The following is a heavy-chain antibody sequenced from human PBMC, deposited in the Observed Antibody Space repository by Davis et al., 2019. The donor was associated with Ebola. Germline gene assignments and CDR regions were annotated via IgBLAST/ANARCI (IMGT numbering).Heavy chain of an antibody. CDR3: ARDPRTLGYYYYGMDV. D-gene: IGHD1-14*01. CDR1: GGSISSGGYY. CDR2: LYHGGGT. V-gene: IGHV4-61*08. J-gene: IGHJ6*04. Sequence: SETLSLTCAVSGGSISSGGYYWSWIRQPPGKGLEWIGNLYHGGGTNYSPSLKSRLTISVDTSKNQFSLKLSSVTAADTAVYYCARDPRTLGYYYYGMDVWGKGTTVTVSS.